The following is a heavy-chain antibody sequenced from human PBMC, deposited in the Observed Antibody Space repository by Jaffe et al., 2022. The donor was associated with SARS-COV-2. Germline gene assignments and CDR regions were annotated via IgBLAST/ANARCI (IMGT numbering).Heavy chain of an antibody. V-gene: IGHV2-5*02. CDR2: IYWDGDK. Sequence: QITLKESGPMLVKPTQTLTMTCTFSGVSLSINGVGVGWIRQPPGKALEWLALIYWDGDKRYSPSLRSRITITKAASNNQVVFTMTNMDPVDTATYYCALRSGNSYRGNTFDYWAQGTLITVSS. J-gene: IGHJ4*02. D-gene: IGHD3-10*01. CDR3: ALRSGNSYRGNTFDY. CDR1: GVSLSINGVG.